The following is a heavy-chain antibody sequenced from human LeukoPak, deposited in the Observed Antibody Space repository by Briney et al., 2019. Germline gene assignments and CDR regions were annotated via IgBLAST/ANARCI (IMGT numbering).Heavy chain of an antibody. CDR1: GFVFSTYG. CDR3: AEDQKLQPFHY. D-gene: IGHD2-15*01. V-gene: IGHV3-30*02. Sequence: PGGFLRLSCTASGFVFSTYGMHWVRQAPGKGLEWISFIQFDGSDEFYADSVKGRFIISRDNSKNTLYLQMNSLRTEDTSVYYCAEDQKLQPFHYWGQGTLVTVSS. CDR2: IQFDGSDE. J-gene: IGHJ4*02.